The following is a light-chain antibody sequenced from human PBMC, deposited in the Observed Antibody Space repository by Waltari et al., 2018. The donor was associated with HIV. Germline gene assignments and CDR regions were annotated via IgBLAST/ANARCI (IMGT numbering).Light chain of an antibody. CDR2: EVT. CDR1: SSDVGSYNL. J-gene: IGLJ3*02. Sequence: QSALTQPASVSGSPGQSITISCTGSSSDVGSYNLVSWYQQHPDKAPKVMIYEVTKRPAGVSNHFSGSKSGNTASLTISGLQAEDEADYYCFSYAGTTRVFGGGTKLTVL. CDR3: FSYAGTTRV. V-gene: IGLV2-23*02.